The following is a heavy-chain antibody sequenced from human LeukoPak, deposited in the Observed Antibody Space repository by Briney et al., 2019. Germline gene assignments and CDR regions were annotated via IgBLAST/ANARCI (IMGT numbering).Heavy chain of an antibody. CDR3: ARDLIVGAPGEDY. CDR1: GFTFSTYA. Sequence: PGGSLRLSCVASGFTFSTYALSWVRQAPGKGLEWVSAISSSGGSPYYADSVNGRFTISRDNSKNSLYLQMNGLRAEDTAVYYCARDLIVGAPGEDYWGQGTLVIVSS. D-gene: IGHD1-26*01. CDR2: ISSSGGSP. J-gene: IGHJ4*02. V-gene: IGHV3-23*01.